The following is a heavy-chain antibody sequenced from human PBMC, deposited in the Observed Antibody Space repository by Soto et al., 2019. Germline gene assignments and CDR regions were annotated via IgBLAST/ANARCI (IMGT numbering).Heavy chain of an antibody. CDR2: TYYRSKWYN. Sequence: PSQTLSLTCAISGDSVSSNSAAWNWIRQSPSRGLGWLGRTYYRSKWYNDYAVSVKSRITINPDTSKNQFSLQLNSVTPEDTAVYYCARSSMIVVVITGPFDYWGQGTLVTV. CDR3: ARSSMIVVVITGPFDY. D-gene: IGHD3-22*01. V-gene: IGHV6-1*01. CDR1: GDSVSSNSAA. J-gene: IGHJ4*02.